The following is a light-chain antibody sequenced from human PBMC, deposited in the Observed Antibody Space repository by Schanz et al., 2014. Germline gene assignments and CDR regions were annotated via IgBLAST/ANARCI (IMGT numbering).Light chain of an antibody. J-gene: IGLJ3*02. Sequence: QSVLTQPPSVSGAPGQRVTISCTGSSSNIGAGYDVHWYQQFPGRAPKLVIYGNNNRPSGVPHRFSGSKSGASASLAITGLQADDEADYYCHSYDTSLSGWVFGGGTKLTVL. CDR1: SSNIGAGYD. V-gene: IGLV1-40*01. CDR3: HSYDTSLSGWV. CDR2: GNN.